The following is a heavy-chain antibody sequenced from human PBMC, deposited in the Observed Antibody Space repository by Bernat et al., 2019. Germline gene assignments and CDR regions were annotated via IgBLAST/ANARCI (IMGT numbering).Heavy chain of an antibody. V-gene: IGHV3-7*03. CDR2: IKPDGREK. D-gene: IGHD3-9*01. Sequence: EVQLVESGGGLVQPGGSLRLSCAASGFTFGTYWMTWVRQTPEKGLEWVANIKPDGREKYYVDSVKGRFTISRDNAKNSLYLQMNSLRGEDTAVYYCARSILPTDRLPKCWGQGTLVTVSS. CDR3: ARSILPTDRLPKC. J-gene: IGHJ4*02. CDR1: GFTFGTYW.